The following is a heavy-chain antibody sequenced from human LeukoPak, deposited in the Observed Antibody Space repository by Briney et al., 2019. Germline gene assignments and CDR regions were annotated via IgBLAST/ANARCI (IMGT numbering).Heavy chain of an antibody. CDR1: GGSISSSSYY. V-gene: IGHV4-39*01. J-gene: IGHJ4*02. CDR2: IYYSGST. Sequence: SETLSLTCTVPGGSISSSSYYWGWIRQPPGKGLEWIGSIYYSGSTYYNPSLKSRVTISVDTSKNQFSLKLSSVTAADTAVYYCARLGLISRMYYFDYWGQGTLVTVSS. D-gene: IGHD2/OR15-2a*01. CDR3: ARLGLISRMYYFDY.